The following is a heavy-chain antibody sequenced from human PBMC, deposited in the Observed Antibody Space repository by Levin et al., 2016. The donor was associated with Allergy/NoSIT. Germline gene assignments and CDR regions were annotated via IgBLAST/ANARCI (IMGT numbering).Heavy chain of an antibody. D-gene: IGHD3-22*01. CDR2: IYYSGST. V-gene: IGHV4-59*08. Sequence: WIRQPPGKGLEWIGYIYYSGSTNYNPSLKSRVTISVDTSKNQFSLKLSSVTAADTAVYYCARRYDYYDSSLIDPWGQGTLVTVSS. CDR3: ARRYDYYDSSLIDP. J-gene: IGHJ5*02.